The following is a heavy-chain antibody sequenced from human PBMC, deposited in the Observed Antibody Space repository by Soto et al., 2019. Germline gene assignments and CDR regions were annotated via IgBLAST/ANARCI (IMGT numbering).Heavy chain of an antibody. D-gene: IGHD2-2*01. J-gene: IGHJ4*02. CDR3: ARSVVPAAMNGYFDY. CDR2: IYSGGST. V-gene: IGHV3-66*01. Sequence: GGSLRLSCAASGFTVSSNYMSWVRQAPGKGLEWVSVIYSGGSTYYADSVKGRFTISRDNSKNTLYLQMNSLRAEDTAVYYCARSVVPAAMNGYFDYWGQGTLVTVSS. CDR1: GFTVSSNY.